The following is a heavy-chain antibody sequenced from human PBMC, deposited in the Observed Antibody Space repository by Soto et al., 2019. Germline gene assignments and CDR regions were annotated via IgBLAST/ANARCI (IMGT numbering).Heavy chain of an antibody. CDR1: GYTFTSYG. Sequence: ASVKVSCKASGYTFTSYGISWVRQAPGQGLEWMGWISAYNGNTNYAQKLQGRVTMTTDTSTSTAYMKLRSLRSDDTAVYYCARGPHCSSTSCYVGDAFDIWGQGTMVTVSS. J-gene: IGHJ3*02. CDR3: ARGPHCSSTSCYVGDAFDI. V-gene: IGHV1-18*01. D-gene: IGHD2-2*01. CDR2: ISAYNGNT.